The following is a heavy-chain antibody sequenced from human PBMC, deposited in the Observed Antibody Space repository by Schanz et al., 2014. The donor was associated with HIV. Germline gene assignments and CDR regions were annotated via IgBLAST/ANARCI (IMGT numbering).Heavy chain of an antibody. CDR3: AKVRTFLRPAGDFDY. J-gene: IGHJ4*02. Sequence: EVRLVESGGGLVQPGRSLRLSWAASGFTFDDHAMYWVRQVPGKGLEWVSGIHWNSVSIGYADSVKGRFTISRDNAKSSLYLQMNSLREEDTAFYYCAKVRTFLRPAGDFDYWGQGTLVTVSS. CDR2: IHWNSVSI. D-gene: IGHD6-13*01. CDR1: GFTFDDHA. V-gene: IGHV3-9*01.